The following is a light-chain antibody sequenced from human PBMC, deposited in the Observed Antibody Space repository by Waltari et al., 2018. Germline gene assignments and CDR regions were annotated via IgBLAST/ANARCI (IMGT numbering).Light chain of an antibody. J-gene: IGKJ1*01. CDR3: QQYNSYLHT. CDR1: ESVLYSSNNKSC. V-gene: IGKV4-1*01. Sequence: DIVMTQSPVSLSVSLGERATINRNSSESVLYSSNNKSCLAWYQQKPGQPPKLLIYWASTRETGVPARFSGSGSGTEFTLTISSLQADDVAVYYCQQYNSYLHTFGQGTKLEIK. CDR2: WAS.